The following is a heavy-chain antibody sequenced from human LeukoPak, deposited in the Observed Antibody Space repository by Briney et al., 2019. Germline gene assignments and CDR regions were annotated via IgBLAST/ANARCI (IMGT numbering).Heavy chain of an antibody. CDR2: ISGSGGST. CDR3: AKDDFWSGYQGGDY. J-gene: IGHJ4*02. D-gene: IGHD3-3*01. V-gene: IGHV3-23*01. Sequence: GGSLRLSCAASGFTFSSYAMSWVRQAPGKGLEWVSAISGSGGSTYYADSVKGRFTISRDNSKNTLYLQMNSLRAEDTAVYYCAKDDFWSGYQGGDYWGQGTLVTVSS. CDR1: GFTFSSYA.